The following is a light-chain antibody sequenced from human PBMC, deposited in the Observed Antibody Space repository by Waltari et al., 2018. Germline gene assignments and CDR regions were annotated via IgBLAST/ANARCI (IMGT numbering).Light chain of an antibody. Sequence: VVTVSPHSVAVSLDATATTTCTPSMCVLDSSHNKNYLAWYQQKPGQPPKLLIYWASTRESGVPDRFSGSGSGTDFTLTISSLQAEDVAVYYCQQYYSTPRVTFGPGTKVDIK. J-gene: IGKJ3*01. V-gene: IGKV4-1*01. CDR3: QQYYSTPRVT. CDR1: MCVLDSSHNKNY. CDR2: WAS.